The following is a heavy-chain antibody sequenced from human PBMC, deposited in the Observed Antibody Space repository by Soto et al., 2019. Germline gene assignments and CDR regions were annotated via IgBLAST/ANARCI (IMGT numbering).Heavy chain of an antibody. J-gene: IGHJ5*02. V-gene: IGHV1-69*02. CDR3: ARGSTVVRGAPSWFDP. Sequence: QVQLVQSGAEVKKPGSSVKVSCKASGGTFSRYTINWVRQAPGQGLEWMGRIIPIAAIANYTQKFQGRVTITVDKSSTTAYMELSSLRSDDTAVYYCARGSTVVRGAPSWFDPWGQGTLVTLSS. CDR2: IIPIAAIA. D-gene: IGHD3-10*01. CDR1: GGTFSRYT.